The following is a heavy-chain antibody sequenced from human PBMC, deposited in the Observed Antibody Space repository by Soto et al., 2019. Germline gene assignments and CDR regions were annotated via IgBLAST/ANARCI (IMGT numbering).Heavy chain of an antibody. CDR2: IYSGETT. V-gene: IGHV3-53*01. CDR3: TRDGRGLGRLSLFEY. J-gene: IGHJ4*02. Sequence: GGSLRLSCAASGFNVNSDYMNWVRQTPGKGLEWVASIYSGETTYYADSVRGRFTISSDKSKNTLYFQLSSLRIEDTAVYYCTRDGRGLGRLSLFEYWGQGVLVTV. D-gene: IGHD2-21*02. CDR1: GFNVNSDY.